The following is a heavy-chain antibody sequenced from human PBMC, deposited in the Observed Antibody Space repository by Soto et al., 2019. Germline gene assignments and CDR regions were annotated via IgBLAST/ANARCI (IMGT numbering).Heavy chain of an antibody. CDR3: ARANYYGSGSPNYYYYGMDV. Sequence: GASVKVSCKASGYTFTSYYMHWVRQAPGQGLEWMGIINPSGGSTSYAQKFQGRVTMTRDTSTSTVYMELSSLRSEDTAVYYCARANYYGSGSPNYYYYGMDVWGQGTTVTVSS. CDR2: INPSGGST. V-gene: IGHV1-46*01. D-gene: IGHD3-10*01. CDR1: GYTFTSYY. J-gene: IGHJ6*02.